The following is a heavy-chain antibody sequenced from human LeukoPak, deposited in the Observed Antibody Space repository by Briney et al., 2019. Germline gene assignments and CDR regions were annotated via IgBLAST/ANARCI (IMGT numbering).Heavy chain of an antibody. D-gene: IGHD1-7*01. CDR1: GFTFSSYS. V-gene: IGHV3-15*04. CDR3: TTDEDWNYARKDV. CDR2: TVSEIDGGTT. Sequence: GGSLRLSCAASGFTFSSYSMNWVRQAPGKGLEWVGQTVSEIDGGTTDYATPVKGRFTISRDDSKSTLYLQMNSLKIEDTAVYYCTTDEDWNYARKDVWGQGATVIVSS. J-gene: IGHJ6*02.